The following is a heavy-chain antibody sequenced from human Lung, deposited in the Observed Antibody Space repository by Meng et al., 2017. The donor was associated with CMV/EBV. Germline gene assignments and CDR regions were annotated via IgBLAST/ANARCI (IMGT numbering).Heavy chain of an antibody. CDR2: INPNSGGT. V-gene: IGHV1-2*02. D-gene: IGHD2-15*01. Sequence: ASVXVSXKASGYNFTGYYIHWVRQAPGQGLEWMGWINPNSGGTNYAQKFQGRITMTGDTSITTAYMELSRLRSDDMAVYHCARVKRYCTGGTCSSTGYYGMDVXGRGXTVTVSS. CDR1: GYNFTGYY. CDR3: ARVKRYCTGGTCSSTGYYGMDV. J-gene: IGHJ6*02.